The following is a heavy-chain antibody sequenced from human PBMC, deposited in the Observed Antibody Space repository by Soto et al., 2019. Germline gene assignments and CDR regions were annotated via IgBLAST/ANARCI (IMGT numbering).Heavy chain of an antibody. Sequence: NPSETLSLTCTVSGGSISSGGYYWSWIRQHPGKGLEWIGYIYYSGSTYYNPSLKSRVTISVDTSKNQFSLKLSSVTAADTAVYYCARDWTTGYYYYGMDVWGQGTTVTSP. CDR1: GGSISSGGYY. V-gene: IGHV4-31*03. CDR2: IYYSGST. D-gene: IGHD1-1*01. CDR3: ARDWTTGYYYYGMDV. J-gene: IGHJ6*02.